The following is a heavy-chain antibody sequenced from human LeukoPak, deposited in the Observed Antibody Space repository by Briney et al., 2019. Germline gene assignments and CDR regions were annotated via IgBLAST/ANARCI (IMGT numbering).Heavy chain of an antibody. V-gene: IGHV3-21*01. CDR3: ASLVGIAAAGPKTPYYMDV. D-gene: IGHD6-13*01. Sequence: TGGSLRLSCAASGFTFSSYAMSWVRQAPGKGLEWVSSISSSSSYIYYADSVKGRFTISRDNAKNSLYLQMNSLRAEDTAVYYCASLVGIAAAGPKTPYYMDVWGKGTTVTVSS. CDR1: GFTFSSYA. J-gene: IGHJ6*03. CDR2: ISSSSSYI.